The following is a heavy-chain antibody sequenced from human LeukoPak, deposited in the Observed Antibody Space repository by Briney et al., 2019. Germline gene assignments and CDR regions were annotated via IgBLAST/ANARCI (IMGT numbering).Heavy chain of an antibody. D-gene: IGHD3-16*01. Sequence: SETLSLTCTVSGGSVSSGSYYWSWIRQPPGKGLEWIGYIYYSGSTNYNPSLKSRVTISVDTSKNQFSLKLSSVTAADTAVYYCARDLGSEGPNDYWGQGTLVTVSS. CDR1: GGSVSSGSYY. CDR2: IYYSGST. CDR3: ARDLGSEGPNDY. V-gene: IGHV4-61*01. J-gene: IGHJ4*02.